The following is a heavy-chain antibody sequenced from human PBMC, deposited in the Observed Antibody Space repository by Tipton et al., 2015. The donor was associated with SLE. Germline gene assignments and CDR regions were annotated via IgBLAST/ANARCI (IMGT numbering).Heavy chain of an antibody. J-gene: IGHJ4*02. D-gene: IGHD3-3*01. CDR2: ISGSGGST. CDR3: TTDLQPITIFGVVIHDPVSH. CDR1: GFTFSSYA. Sequence: SLRLSCAASGFTFSSYAMSWVRQAPGKGLEWVSAISGSGGSTYYADSVKGRFTISRDNSKNTLYLQMNSLRAEDTAVYYCTTDLQPITIFGVVIHDPVSHWGQGTLVTVSS. V-gene: IGHV3-23*01.